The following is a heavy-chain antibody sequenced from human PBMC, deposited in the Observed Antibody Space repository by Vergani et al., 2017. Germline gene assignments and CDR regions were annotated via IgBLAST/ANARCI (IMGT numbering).Heavy chain of an antibody. V-gene: IGHV3-9*01. Sequence: EVQLVESGGGLVQPGRSLRLSCAASGFTFDDYAMHWVRHAPGKGLEWVSGISWNSGSIGYADSVKGRFTISRDNAKNSLYLQMNSLRAEDTALYYCAKGSYSSPNYYYYYYMDVWGKGTTVTVSS. CDR3: AKGSYSSPNYYYYYYMDV. J-gene: IGHJ6*03. CDR1: GFTFDDYA. D-gene: IGHD6-13*01. CDR2: ISWNSGSI.